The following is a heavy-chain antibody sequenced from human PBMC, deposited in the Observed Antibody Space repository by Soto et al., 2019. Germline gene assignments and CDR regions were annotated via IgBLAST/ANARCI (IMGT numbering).Heavy chain of an antibody. D-gene: IGHD2-15*01. J-gene: IGHJ6*02. CDR3: ARGGIVVVLAATRGYYYGMDV. V-gene: IGHV1-2*04. CDR2: INPNSGGT. CDR1: GYTFTGYY. Sequence: ASVKVSCKASGYTFTGYYMHWVRQAPGQGLEWMGWINPNSGGTNYAQKFQGWVTMTRDTSISTAYMELSRLRSDDTAVYYCARGGIVVVLAATRGYYYGMDVWGQGTKVTVYS.